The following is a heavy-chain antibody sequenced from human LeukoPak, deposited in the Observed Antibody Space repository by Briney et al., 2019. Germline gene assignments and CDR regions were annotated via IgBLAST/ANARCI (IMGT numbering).Heavy chain of an antibody. V-gene: IGHV1-18*01. Sequence: GASVKVSCKASGYTFTSYGISWVRQAPGQGLEWMGWISAYNGNTNYAQKLQGRVTMTTDTSTSTAYMELRSLRSDDTAVYYCARSPYYYDSSGYYLWGQGTLVTVPS. D-gene: IGHD3-22*01. CDR2: ISAYNGNT. J-gene: IGHJ4*02. CDR3: ARSPYYYDSSGYYL. CDR1: GYTFTSYG.